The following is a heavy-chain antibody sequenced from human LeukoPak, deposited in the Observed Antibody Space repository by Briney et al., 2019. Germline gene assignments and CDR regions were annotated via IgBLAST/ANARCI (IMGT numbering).Heavy chain of an antibody. J-gene: IGHJ5*02. CDR3: AKDNGGYYYDSSGYR. D-gene: IGHD3-22*01. Sequence: GGSLRLSCAASGFTFSSYAMSWVRQAPGKGLEWVSAISGSGGSTYYADSVKGRFTISRDDSKNTLYPQMNSLRAEDTAVYYCAKDNGGYYYDSSGYRWGQGTLVTVSS. CDR2: ISGSGGST. CDR1: GFTFSSYA. V-gene: IGHV3-23*01.